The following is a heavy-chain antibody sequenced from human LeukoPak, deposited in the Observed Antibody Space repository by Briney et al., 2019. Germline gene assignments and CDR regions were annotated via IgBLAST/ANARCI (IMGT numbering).Heavy chain of an antibody. CDR1: GFTFNNAW. V-gene: IGHV3-15*01. J-gene: IGHJ4*02. Sequence: PGGSLRLSCAASGFTFNNAWMSWVRQAPGKGLEWVGRVQSKTDGGTTDYAAPVKGRFTISKDDSKNTLYLQMTGLKTEDTAVYYCTTAHGYCSGGSCRQTYYFDYWGQGTLVTVSS. CDR3: TTAHGYCSGGSCRQTYYFDY. D-gene: IGHD2-15*01. CDR2: VQSKTDGGTT.